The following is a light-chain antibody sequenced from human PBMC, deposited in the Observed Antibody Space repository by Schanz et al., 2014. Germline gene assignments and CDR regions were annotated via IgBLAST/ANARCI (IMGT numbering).Light chain of an antibody. CDR2: KVT. Sequence: QSALTQPRSVSGSPGQSVTISCTGTSSDVGAYNDVSWYQQHPGKAPKLMIYKVTQRPSGVPDRFSGSKSGNTASLTVSGLQADDEADYYCCSYAGRSLIFGGGTKLTVL. CDR1: SSDVGAYND. V-gene: IGLV2-11*01. CDR3: CSYAGRSLI. J-gene: IGLJ2*01.